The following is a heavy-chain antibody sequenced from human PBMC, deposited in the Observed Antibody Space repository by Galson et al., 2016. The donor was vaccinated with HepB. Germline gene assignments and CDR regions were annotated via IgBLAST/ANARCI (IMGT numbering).Heavy chain of an antibody. V-gene: IGHV6-1*01. CDR2: TYYRSGWYR. CDR1: GDSVSSNTAG. Sequence: CAISGDSVSSNTAGWNWLRQSPSRGLEWLGRTYYRSGWYRDYASSVRGRLIITPDTSKNQFSLQLNSVPLDDTAVYYCTRVNLLGRGMNVWGQGTTVTVSS. CDR3: TRVNLLGRGMNV. J-gene: IGHJ6*02.